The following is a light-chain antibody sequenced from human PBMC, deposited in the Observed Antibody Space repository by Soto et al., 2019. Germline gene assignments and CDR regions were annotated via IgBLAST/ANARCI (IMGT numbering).Light chain of an antibody. CDR3: QQYATYPLT. CDR1: QSIGNS. Sequence: DIQMTQSPSTLSASVLDRVTITCRASQSIGNSLAWYQQIPGKPPRVLIHAASTLQSGISSRFSGSGSGTEFSLTISSLQPEDFVTYYCQQYATYPLTFGGGTKVDIK. CDR2: AAS. V-gene: IGKV1-5*03. J-gene: IGKJ4*01.